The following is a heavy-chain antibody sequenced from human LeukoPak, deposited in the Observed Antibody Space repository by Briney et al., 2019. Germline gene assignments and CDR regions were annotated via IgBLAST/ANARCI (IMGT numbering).Heavy chain of an antibody. V-gene: IGHV4-34*01. Sequence: SETLSLTCAVYGGSFIGYYWIWIRQPPGKGLECVGEINHSGSTNYNPSIKSRVTTSVDTSKNQFSLKLSSAAAADTAVYYCASGRIHDYWGQGTLVTVSS. CDR3: ASGRIHDY. CDR1: GGSFIGYY. D-gene: IGHD2/OR15-2a*01. CDR2: INHSGST. J-gene: IGHJ4*02.